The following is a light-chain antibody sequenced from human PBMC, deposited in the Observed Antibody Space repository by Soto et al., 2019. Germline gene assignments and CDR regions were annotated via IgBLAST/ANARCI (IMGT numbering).Light chain of an antibody. CDR1: SSDVGGYNY. CDR3: SSYTSSSTLSTYD. V-gene: IGLV2-14*03. CDR2: DVS. Sequence: QSVLTQPASVSGSPGQSITISCTGTSSDVGGYNYVSWYQHHPGKAPKLMIYDVSNRPSGVSNRFSGSKSGNTASLIISGLQAEDEADYYFSSYTSSSTLSTYDFGTGTTVTV. J-gene: IGLJ1*01.